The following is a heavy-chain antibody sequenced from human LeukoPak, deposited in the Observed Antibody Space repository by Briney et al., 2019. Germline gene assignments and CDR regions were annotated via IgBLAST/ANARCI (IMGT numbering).Heavy chain of an antibody. CDR2: IHYDGSNK. CDR1: GFTFSSYG. Sequence: PGGSLRLSCAASGFTFSSYGMHWVRQAPGKGLEWVAFIHYDGSNKYYADSVKGRFTISRDNAKNSLYLQMNSLRAEDTAVYYCAVSFDYWGQGTLVTVSS. J-gene: IGHJ4*02. V-gene: IGHV3-30*02. D-gene: IGHD5/OR15-5a*01. CDR3: AVSFDY.